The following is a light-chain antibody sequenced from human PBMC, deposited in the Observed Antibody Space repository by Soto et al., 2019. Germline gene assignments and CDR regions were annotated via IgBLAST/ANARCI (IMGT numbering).Light chain of an antibody. V-gene: IGKV3-15*01. Sequence: EIVMTQSPVTLSVSPGERATLSCRASQSVRSNLAWYQQKRGRAPRLLIYGASTRATGIPARFSVSGSGTEFTLTISSLQSEDFAVYHCQQYESWPYTFGQGTKLEIK. CDR3: QQYESWPYT. CDR2: GAS. J-gene: IGKJ2*01. CDR1: QSVRSN.